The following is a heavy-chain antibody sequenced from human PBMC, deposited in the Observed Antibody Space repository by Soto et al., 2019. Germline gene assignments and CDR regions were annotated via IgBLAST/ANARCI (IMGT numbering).Heavy chain of an antibody. D-gene: IGHD6-13*01. CDR2: IWYDGSNK. Sequence: GGSLRLSCAASGFTFSSYGMHWVRQAPGKGLEWVAVIWYDGSNKYYADSVKGRFTISRDNSKNTLYLQMNSLRAEDTAVYYCARDRWDSGEVAAAGTGVMDYYYYYGMDVWGQGTTVTVSS. V-gene: IGHV3-33*01. CDR1: GFTFSSYG. CDR3: ARDRWDSGEVAAAGTGVMDYYYYYGMDV. J-gene: IGHJ6*02.